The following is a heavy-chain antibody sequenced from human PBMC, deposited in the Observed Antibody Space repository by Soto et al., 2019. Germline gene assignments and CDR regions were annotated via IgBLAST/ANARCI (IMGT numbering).Heavy chain of an antibody. CDR1: GGTFSSYA. J-gene: IGHJ6*02. Sequence: QVQLVQSGAEVKKPGSSVKVSCKASGGTFSSYAISWVRQAPGQGLEWMGGIIPIFGTANYAQKFQGRVTITADESTSTAYMELSSLRSEDTAVYYCARDGRLGYCISTSCSLMDVWGQGTTVTVSS. CDR3: ARDGRLGYCISTSCSLMDV. D-gene: IGHD2-2*01. CDR2: IIPIFGTA. V-gene: IGHV1-69*12.